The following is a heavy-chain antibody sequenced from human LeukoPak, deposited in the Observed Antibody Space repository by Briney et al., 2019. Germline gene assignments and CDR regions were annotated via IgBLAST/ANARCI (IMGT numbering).Heavy chain of an antibody. CDR1: GFTFSSYW. Sequence: GGSLRLSCAASGFTFSSYWMHWVRQAPGKGLVWVSRINSDGSSTSYADSVKGRFTISRDNAKNTLYLQMNSLRAEDTAVYYCARSDLYCSSTSCSAHAFDIWGQGTMVTVSS. V-gene: IGHV3-74*01. D-gene: IGHD2-2*01. CDR2: INSDGSST. CDR3: ARSDLYCSSTSCSAHAFDI. J-gene: IGHJ3*02.